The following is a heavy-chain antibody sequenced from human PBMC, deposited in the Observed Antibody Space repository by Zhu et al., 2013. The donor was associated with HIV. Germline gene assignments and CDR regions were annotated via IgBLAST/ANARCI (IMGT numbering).Heavy chain of an antibody. CDR2: IMPILGAA. J-gene: IGHJ4*02. D-gene: IGHD6-19*01. Sequence: QVQLVQSGAELKKPGSSVKVSCKASGGTFSTDAISWVRQAPGQGLEWMGGIMPILGAANYAQKFQGRVTITADKATRTAYMELSTLRSEDTAVYYCAREGQWLVHGGYYFDYWGQGTLVTVSS. V-gene: IGHV1-69*06. CDR1: GGTFSTDA. CDR3: AREGQWLVHGGYYFDY.